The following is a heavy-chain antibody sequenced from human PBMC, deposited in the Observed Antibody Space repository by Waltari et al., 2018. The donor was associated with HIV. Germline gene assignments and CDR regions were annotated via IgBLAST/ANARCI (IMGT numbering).Heavy chain of an antibody. CDR3: AKGKDYDFWSGYYTGGMDV. CDR2: ISISGGRT. J-gene: IGHJ6*02. Sequence: EVQLLESGGGLVQPGGSLRLSCVISGFTFTRHAMTWVRQDPGKGLEWVSSISISGGRTYYADSVKGRFTISRDNSKNTLYLQMNSLRAEDTAVYYCAKGKDYDFWSGYYTGGMDVWGQGTTVTVSS. D-gene: IGHD3-3*01. CDR1: GFTFTRHA. V-gene: IGHV3-23*01.